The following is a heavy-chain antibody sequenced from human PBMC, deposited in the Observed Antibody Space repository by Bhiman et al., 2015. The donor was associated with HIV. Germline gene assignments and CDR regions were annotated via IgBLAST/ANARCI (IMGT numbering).Heavy chain of an antibody. D-gene: IGHD3-10*01. CDR2: INQDGSEK. J-gene: IGHJ6*02. V-gene: IGHV3-7*01. Sequence: EVQLEESGGGLVQPGGSLRLSCAAYGFTLSNYWMSWVRQAPGKGLEWVANINQDGSEKYFVDSVKGRFTISRDNAKNSLYLQMNSLRTEDSAVYYCARATFSGSYPYYYYGMDVWGQGTTVTVSS. CDR1: GFTLSNYW. CDR3: ARATFSGSYPYYYYGMDV.